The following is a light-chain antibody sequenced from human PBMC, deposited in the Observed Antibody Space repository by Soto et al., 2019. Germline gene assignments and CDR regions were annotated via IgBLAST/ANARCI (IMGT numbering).Light chain of an antibody. CDR1: SSDVGSSNG. J-gene: IGLJ1*01. V-gene: IGLV2-18*02. CDR2: DVS. CDR3: SSYTTSSTYV. Sequence: LTQPPSVTGVALHSVAISCTGTSSDVGSSNGVSWYQQPPGTAPKLMIYDVSNRPSGVPDRFSGSKSGNTASLTISGLQAEDEADYYCSSYTTSSTYVFGTGTRVTVL.